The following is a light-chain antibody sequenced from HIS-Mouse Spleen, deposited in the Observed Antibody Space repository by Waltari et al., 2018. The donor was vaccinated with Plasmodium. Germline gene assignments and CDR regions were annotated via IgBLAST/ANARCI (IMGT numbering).Light chain of an antibody. Sequence: SYELTQPPSVSVSPGKTARITCSGDALPKKYAYWYQQKSGQAPVLVIYEDSKRPSGIPEGVSGSNSGPRATLTISGAQVEDEADYYCYSTDSSGNHRVFGGGTKLTVL. CDR1: ALPKKY. CDR3: YSTDSSGNHRV. V-gene: IGLV3-10*01. J-gene: IGLJ3*02. CDR2: EDS.